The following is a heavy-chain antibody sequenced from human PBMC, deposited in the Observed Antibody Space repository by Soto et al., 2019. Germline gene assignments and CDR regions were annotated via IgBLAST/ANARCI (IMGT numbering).Heavy chain of an antibody. CDR2: INPSGGST. D-gene: IGHD3-22*01. J-gene: IGHJ4*02. V-gene: IGHV1-46*01. CDR1: GYTFTIYY. CDR3: AREKYYYDSSGYYSFDY. Sequence: ASVKVSCKASGYTFTIYYMHCVRQSPLRWLDGMGIINPSGGSTSYAQKFQGRVTMTRDTSTSTVYMELSSLRSEDTAVYYCAREKYYYDSSGYYSFDYWGQGTLVTVSS.